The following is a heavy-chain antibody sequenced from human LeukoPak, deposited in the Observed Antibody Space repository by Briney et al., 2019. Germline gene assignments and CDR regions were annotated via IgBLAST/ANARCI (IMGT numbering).Heavy chain of an antibody. CDR2: ISGSGGST. Sequence: GGSLRLSCAASGVTFTTYAMSWVRQAPGKGLEWVSAISGSGGSTYYAHSVKGRFTISRDNSKNTLFLQMNGLRAEDTAVYYCAKQSYSSDFDYWGQGTLVTVSS. J-gene: IGHJ4*02. V-gene: IGHV3-23*01. D-gene: IGHD1-26*01. CDR1: GVTFTTYA. CDR3: AKQSYSSDFDY.